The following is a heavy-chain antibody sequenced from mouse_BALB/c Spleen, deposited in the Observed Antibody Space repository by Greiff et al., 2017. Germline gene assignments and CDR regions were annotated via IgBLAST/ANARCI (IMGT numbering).Heavy chain of an antibody. D-gene: IGHD4-1*02. V-gene: IGHV1S81*02. CDR3: TREGQLAWFAY. Sequence: VQLQQSGAELVKPGASVKLSCKASGYTFTSYYMYWVKQRPGQGLEWIGEINPSNGGTNFNEKFKSKATLTVDKSSSTAYMQLSSLTSEDSAVYYCTREGQLAWFAYWGQGTLVTVSA. J-gene: IGHJ3*01. CDR1: GYTFTSYY. CDR2: INPSNGGT.